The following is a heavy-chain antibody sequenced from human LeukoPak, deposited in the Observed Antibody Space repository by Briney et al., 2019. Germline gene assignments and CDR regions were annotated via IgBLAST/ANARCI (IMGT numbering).Heavy chain of an antibody. CDR2: TSGSGGST. CDR1: GFTFTSYA. J-gene: IGHJ4*02. V-gene: IGHV3-23*01. D-gene: IGHD3-22*01. CDR3: ARDHYDSSGYYHYYFDY. Sequence: GGSLRLSCAASGFTFTSYAMNWVRQAPGKGLEWVSATSGSGGSTYYADSVKGRFTISRDNSKNTLYLQMNSLRAEDTAVYYCARDHYDSSGYYHYYFDYWGRGTLVTVSS.